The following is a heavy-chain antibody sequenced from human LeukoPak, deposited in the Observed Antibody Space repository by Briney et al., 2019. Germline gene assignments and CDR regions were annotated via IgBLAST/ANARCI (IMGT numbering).Heavy chain of an antibody. CDR3: AKGHGDYVPAEYLQH. CDR1: GFSFNNYA. D-gene: IGHD4-17*01. Sequence: GGSLRLSCVGSGFSFNNYAMTWVRQAPGKGLEWVSSISGNSDRTYYADSVKGRFTISRDNSKNTVTLQMNSLGAEDTAVYSCAKGHGDYVPAEYLQHWGQGTLVTVSS. CDR2: ISGNSDRT. V-gene: IGHV3-23*01. J-gene: IGHJ1*01.